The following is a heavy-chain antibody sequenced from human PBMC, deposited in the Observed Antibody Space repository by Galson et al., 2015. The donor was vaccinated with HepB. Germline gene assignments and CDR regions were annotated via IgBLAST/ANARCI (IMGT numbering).Heavy chain of an antibody. D-gene: IGHD5-18*01. CDR3: VRESLMAMVTFDL. J-gene: IGHJ4*02. Sequence: SLRLSCAASGFTFSRHGIHWVRQAPGKGLECVAMIWHDGSNQIYADSVKGRFTISRDNAKNKLYLQMNSLRAEDTATYYCVRESLMAMVTFDLWGRGTLVTVSS. V-gene: IGHV3-33*01. CDR2: IWHDGSNQ. CDR1: GFTFSRHG.